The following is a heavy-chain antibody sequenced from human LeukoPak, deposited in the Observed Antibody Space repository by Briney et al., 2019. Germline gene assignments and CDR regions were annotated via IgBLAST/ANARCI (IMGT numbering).Heavy chain of an antibody. CDR1: GFTFSSYA. CDR2: ISGSGGTT. CDR3: ARDRVAYYYDSSGYPLGL. D-gene: IGHD3-22*01. Sequence: PGGSLRLSCAASGFTFSSYAMSWVRQAPGKGLEWVSAISGSGGTTYYADSVKGRFTISRDNSKNTLYLQMNSLRAEDTAVYYCARDRVAYYYDSSGYPLGLWGQGTLVTVSS. J-gene: IGHJ5*02. V-gene: IGHV3-23*01.